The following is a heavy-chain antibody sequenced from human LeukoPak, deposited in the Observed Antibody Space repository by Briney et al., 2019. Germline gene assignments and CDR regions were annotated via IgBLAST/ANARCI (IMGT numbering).Heavy chain of an antibody. D-gene: IGHD2-15*01. CDR3: ARDPSMVVAAL. V-gene: IGHV3-30*12. CDR1: GFTFSSYG. J-gene: IGHJ3*01. CDR2: ISYDGSNK. Sequence: GGSLRLSCAASGFTFSSYGMHWVRQAPGKGLEWVAVISYDGSNKYYADSVKGRFTISRDNAKNSLYLQMNSLRAEDTAVYYCARDPSMVVAALWGQGTMVTVSS.